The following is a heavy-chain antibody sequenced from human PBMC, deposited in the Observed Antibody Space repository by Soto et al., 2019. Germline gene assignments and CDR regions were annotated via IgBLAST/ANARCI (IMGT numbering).Heavy chain of an antibody. CDR1: GFRFSNYW. CDR2: INRDGGER. Sequence: GSLRLSCAASGFRFSNYWMAWVRQAPGKGMEWVANINRDGGERYHADSVRGRFTIFRDNSENSLYLQMNRRRAEDTGVYYCSRDATFCFDCWGRGTLVTVSS. CDR3: SRDATFCFDC. D-gene: IGHD3-16*01. V-gene: IGHV3-7*01. J-gene: IGHJ4*02.